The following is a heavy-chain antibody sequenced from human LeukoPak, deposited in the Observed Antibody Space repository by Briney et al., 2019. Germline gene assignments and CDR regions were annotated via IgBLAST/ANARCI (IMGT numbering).Heavy chain of an antibody. CDR3: ARDKSLGLGVEYYFDN. CDR2: INPNSGGT. J-gene: IGHJ4*02. D-gene: IGHD1-26*01. CDR1: GYTFTGYY. Sequence: ASVKVSCKASGYTFTGYYMHWVRQAPGQGLEWMGWINPNSGGTNYAQKFQGRVTMTRDTSISTAYMELSRLRSDDTAVYYCARDKSLGLGVEYYFDNWGQGTLVTVSS. V-gene: IGHV1-2*02.